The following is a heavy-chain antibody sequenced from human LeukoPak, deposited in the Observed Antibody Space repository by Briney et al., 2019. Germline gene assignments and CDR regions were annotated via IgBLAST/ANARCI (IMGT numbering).Heavy chain of an antibody. CDR2: IYYSGRT. CDR1: GGSLSNYY. Sequence: PSETLSLTCTVSGGSLSNYYWSWIRQPPGKGLEWIGYIYYSGRTSYNPSLKSRVTISIDTSKNQFSLRLSSVTAADTAVYYCTRPSSRYTYGLDDAFDIWGQGTMVTVSS. CDR3: TRPSSRYTYGLDDAFDI. J-gene: IGHJ3*02. D-gene: IGHD5-18*01. V-gene: IGHV4-59*01.